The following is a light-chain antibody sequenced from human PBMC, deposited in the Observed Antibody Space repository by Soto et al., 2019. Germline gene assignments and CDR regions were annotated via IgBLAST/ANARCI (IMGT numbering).Light chain of an antibody. CDR3: QSYDSSLSGWV. J-gene: IGLJ7*01. CDR1: SSNIGAGYD. Sequence: QTVVTQPPSVSGAPGQRVTISCTGSSSNIGAGYDVHWYQQLPGTAPKLLIYGNSNRPSGVPDRFSGSKSGTSASLAITGLQAEDEADYYCQSYDSSLSGWVFGGGTQLTDL. CDR2: GNS. V-gene: IGLV1-40*01.